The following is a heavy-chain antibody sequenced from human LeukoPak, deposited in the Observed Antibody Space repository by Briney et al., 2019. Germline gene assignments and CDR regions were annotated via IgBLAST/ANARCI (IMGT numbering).Heavy chain of an antibody. Sequence: GGSLRLSCAASGFTFSSYGMHWVRQAPGKGLEWVAFIRYDGSNKYYADSVKGRFTISRDNSKNTLYLQMNSLRAEDTAVYYCAKDPPYCSSTSCSYLDYWGQGTLVTVSS. J-gene: IGHJ4*02. CDR1: GFTFSSYG. CDR3: AKDPPYCSSTSCSYLDY. CDR2: IRYDGSNK. D-gene: IGHD2-2*01. V-gene: IGHV3-30*02.